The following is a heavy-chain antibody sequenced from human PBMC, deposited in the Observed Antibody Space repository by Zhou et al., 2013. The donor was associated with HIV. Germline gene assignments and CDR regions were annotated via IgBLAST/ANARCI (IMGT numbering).Heavy chain of an antibody. Sequence: QAQLVQSADETRLPGASVRVSCKATGYTFSSYGISWVRQAPGQGPEWMGWISVQNGNTNYAQKFQGRVAMTTETSTSTAYMELRSLTSDDTAVYFCARSGQQLLATYYYYYMDVWGKGTTVFVS. V-gene: IGHV1-18*01. CDR1: GYTFSSYG. CDR2: ISVQNGNT. J-gene: IGHJ6*04. D-gene: IGHD3-16*01. CDR3: ARSGQQLLATYYYYYMDV.